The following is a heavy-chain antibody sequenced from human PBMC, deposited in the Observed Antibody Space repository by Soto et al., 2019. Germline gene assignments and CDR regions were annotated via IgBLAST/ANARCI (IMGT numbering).Heavy chain of an antibody. CDR3: AKDQGFKWRAEGQKGYFDL. J-gene: IGHJ2*01. V-gene: IGHV3-23*01. D-gene: IGHD2-8*01. Sequence: EVQLLESGGGLVQPGGSLRLSCAASGFTFSSYAMSWVRPAPGKGLEWDSAISGSGGSTYYADAVKGRFTISRDNSKNTLYLQMNSLRAEDTAVYYCAKDQGFKWRAEGQKGYFDLWGRGTLVTVSA. CDR1: GFTFSSYA. CDR2: ISGSGGST.